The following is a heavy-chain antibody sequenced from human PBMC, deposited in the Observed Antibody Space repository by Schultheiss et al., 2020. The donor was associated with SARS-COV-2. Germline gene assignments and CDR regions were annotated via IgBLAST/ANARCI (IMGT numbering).Heavy chain of an antibody. CDR3: TRDRGTRNWFDP. D-gene: IGHD2-2*01. V-gene: IGHV3-74*01. CDR1: GFTFSSYW. CDR2: INSDGSRT. J-gene: IGHJ5*02. Sequence: GGSLRLSCAASGFTFSSYWMHWVRQAPGKGLMWVSRINSDGSRTNYADSVKGRFTISRDNAKNTLYLKMNDLRAEDTAMYYCTRDRGTRNWFDPWGQGTQVTVSS.